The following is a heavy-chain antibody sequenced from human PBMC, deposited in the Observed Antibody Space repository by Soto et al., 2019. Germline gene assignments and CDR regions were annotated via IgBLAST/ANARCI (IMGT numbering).Heavy chain of an antibody. D-gene: IGHD3-10*01. CDR3: ARADGGYFDY. Sequence: SETLSLTCTVSGGSIRNGDYYWGWIRQPPGKGLEWIGYVYYSGSTYYNPSLKSRVTISVDTSKNQFSLKLSSVTAADTAVYYCARADGGYFDYWGQGTLVTVSS. CDR1: GGSIRNGDYY. V-gene: IGHV4-30-4*01. J-gene: IGHJ4*02. CDR2: VYYSGST.